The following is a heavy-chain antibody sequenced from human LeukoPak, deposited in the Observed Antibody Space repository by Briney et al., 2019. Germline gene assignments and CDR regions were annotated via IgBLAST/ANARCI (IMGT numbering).Heavy chain of an antibody. CDR3: ARGTRRGIYYGSGSKGGYFDY. Sequence: SETLSLTCTVSGGSISSHYWSWIRQPPRKGLEWIGYIYYSGSTNYNPSLKSRVTISVDTSKNQFSLKLCSVTAADTAVYYCARGTRRGIYYGSGSKGGYFDYWGRGTLVTVSS. D-gene: IGHD3-10*01. V-gene: IGHV4-59*11. J-gene: IGHJ4*02. CDR2: IYYSGST. CDR1: GGSISSHY.